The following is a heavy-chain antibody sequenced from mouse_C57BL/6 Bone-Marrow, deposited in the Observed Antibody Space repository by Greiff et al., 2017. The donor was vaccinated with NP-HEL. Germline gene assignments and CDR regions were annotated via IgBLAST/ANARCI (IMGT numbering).Heavy chain of an antibody. CDR3: TRGSHYYGSSSFWFAY. CDR1: GFTFSSYA. D-gene: IGHD1-1*01. CDR2: ISSGGDYI. J-gene: IGHJ3*01. Sequence: EVQGVESGEGLVKPGGSLKLSCAASGFTFSSYAMSWVRQTPEKRLEWVAYISSGGDYIYYADTVKGRFTISRDNARNALYLQMSSLKSEDTAMYYCTRGSHYYGSSSFWFAYWGQGTLVTVSA. V-gene: IGHV5-9-1*02.